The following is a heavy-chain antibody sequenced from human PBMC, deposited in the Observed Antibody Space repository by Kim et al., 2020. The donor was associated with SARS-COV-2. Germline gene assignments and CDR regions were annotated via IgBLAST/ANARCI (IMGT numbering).Heavy chain of an antibody. J-gene: IGHJ5*01. CDR1: EYTFSGYH. CDR3: ARDRGCSTSSCYTGGDWFD. D-gene: IGHD3-16*02. Sequence: ASVKVSFKASEYTFSGYHIHWMRQAPGQGLEWMGWINPKSGGTNYAQKFQGRVTMARDTSISTAYMELSRLRSDDTAVYYCARDRGCSTSSCYTGGDWFD. CDR2: INPKSGGT. V-gene: IGHV1-2*02.